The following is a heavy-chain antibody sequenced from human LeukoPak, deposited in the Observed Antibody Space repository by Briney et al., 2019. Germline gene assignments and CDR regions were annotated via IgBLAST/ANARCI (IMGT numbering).Heavy chain of an antibody. CDR1: GGSISSYY. CDR3: AREASWFSSSWYFDY. V-gene: IGHV4-59*01. CDR2: IYYSGST. Sequence: SETLSLTCTVSGGSISSYYWSWIRQPPGKGLEWIGYIYYSGSTNYNPSLKSRFTISVDTSKNQFSLKLSSVTAADTAVYYCAREASWFSSSWYFDYWGRGTLVTVSS. J-gene: IGHJ4*02. D-gene: IGHD6-13*01.